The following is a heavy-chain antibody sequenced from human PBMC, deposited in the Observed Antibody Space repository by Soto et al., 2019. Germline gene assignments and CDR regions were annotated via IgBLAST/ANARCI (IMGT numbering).Heavy chain of an antibody. CDR2: ISGSGGST. D-gene: IGHD2-2*02. CDR1: GFTFSSYA. Sequence: GGSLRLSCAASGFTFSSYAMSWVRQAPGKGLEWVSTISGSGGSTYYADSVKGRFTISRDNSKNTLYLQMNSLRAEDTAVYYCAKTDFHCSSTSCYTWDPFDYCGQGTLLTVSS. J-gene: IGHJ4*02. CDR3: AKTDFHCSSTSCYTWDPFDY. V-gene: IGHV3-23*01.